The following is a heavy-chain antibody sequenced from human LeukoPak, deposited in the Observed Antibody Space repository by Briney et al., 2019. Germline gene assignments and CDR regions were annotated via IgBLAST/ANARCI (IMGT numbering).Heavy chain of an antibody. D-gene: IGHD2-2*01. V-gene: IGHV3-23*01. Sequence: GGSLRLSCAASGFIFRNYGMNWVRQAPGKGLEWVSAASDANAGTYYADSVKGRFTISRDNSKNTLYLQMNSLRAEDTAVYYCAKVSRYCSSTSCSFGMDVWGQGTTVSVSS. J-gene: IGHJ6*02. CDR3: AKVSRYCSSTSCSFGMDV. CDR2: ASDANAGT. CDR1: GFIFRNYG.